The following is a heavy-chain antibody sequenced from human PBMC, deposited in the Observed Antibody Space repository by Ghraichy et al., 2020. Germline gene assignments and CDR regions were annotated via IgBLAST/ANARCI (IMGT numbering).Heavy chain of an antibody. CDR2: IHIGGAT. CDR1: GFLVSSNY. V-gene: IGHV3-53*05. Sequence: GESLNISCAASGFLVSSNYMGWVRQAPGSGPEWVSIIHIGGATFYADSVEGRFIITRDNSKNTLYLHMNSLRSEDTAIYFCVKDGQWELPPFWGQGTRVTVSS. CDR3: VKDGQWELPPF. J-gene: IGHJ4*02. D-gene: IGHD1-26*01.